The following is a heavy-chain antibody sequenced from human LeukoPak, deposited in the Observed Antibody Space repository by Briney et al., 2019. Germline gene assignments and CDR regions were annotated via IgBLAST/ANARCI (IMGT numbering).Heavy chain of an antibody. CDR3: AKAPQMIVVVIRYFDY. CDR1: GFTFSSYA. J-gene: IGHJ4*02. D-gene: IGHD3-22*01. V-gene: IGHV3-23*01. Sequence: PGGSLRLSCAASGFTFSSYAMSWVRQAPGKRLEWVSAISGSGGSTYYADSVKGRFTISRDNSKNTLYLQMNSLRAEDTAVYYCAKAPQMIVVVIRYFDYWGQGTLVTVSS. CDR2: ISGSGGST.